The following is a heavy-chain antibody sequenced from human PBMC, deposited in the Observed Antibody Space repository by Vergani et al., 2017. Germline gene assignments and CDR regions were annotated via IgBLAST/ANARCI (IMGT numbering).Heavy chain of an antibody. CDR2: TWYEGNNN. Sequence: VQLVESGGGLVQPGGSLRLSCTPSSFKLGDYGMHWVRQAPGRGLEWVSMTWYEGNNNYYADYVKGRFTISKDISNNTLYLQMNSLRGDDTAVYYCARETRDTPSSLDYWGQGTLVTVSS. CDR3: ARETRDTPSSLDY. V-gene: IGHV3-33*01. CDR1: SFKLGDYG. D-gene: IGHD5-24*01. J-gene: IGHJ4*02.